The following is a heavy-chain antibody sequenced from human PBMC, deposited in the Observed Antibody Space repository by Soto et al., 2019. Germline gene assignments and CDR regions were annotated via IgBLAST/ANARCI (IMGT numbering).Heavy chain of an antibody. CDR1: GFTFSSYA. D-gene: IGHD4-17*01. J-gene: IGHJ4*02. V-gene: IGHV3-30-3*02. CDR3: AKTFLGTVTTSGN. CDR2: ISYDGSNK. Sequence: QVQLVESGGGVVQPGRSLRLSCAASGFTFSSYAMHWVRQAPGKGLEWVAVISYDGSNKYYADSVKGRFTISRDNSKNTLYLQMNSLRAEDTAVYYCAKTFLGTVTTSGNWGQGTLVTVSS.